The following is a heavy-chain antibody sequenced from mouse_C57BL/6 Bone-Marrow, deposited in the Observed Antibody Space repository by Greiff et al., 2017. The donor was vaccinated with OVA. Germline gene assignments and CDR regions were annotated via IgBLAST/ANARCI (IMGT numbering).Heavy chain of an antibody. D-gene: IGHD2-3*01. Sequence: QVHVKQSGAELVKPGASVKLSCKASGYTFTSYWMHWVKQRPGQGLEWIGMIHPNSGSTNYNEKFKSKATLTVDKSSSTAYMQLSSLTSEDSAVYYCARYDGYYHYWGQGTTLTVSS. CDR2: IHPNSGST. V-gene: IGHV1-64*01. CDR1: GYTFTSYW. J-gene: IGHJ2*01. CDR3: ARYDGYYHY.